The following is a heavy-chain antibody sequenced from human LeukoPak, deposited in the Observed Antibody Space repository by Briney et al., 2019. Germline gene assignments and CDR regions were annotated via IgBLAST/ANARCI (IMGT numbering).Heavy chain of an antibody. V-gene: IGHV3-7*01. D-gene: IGHD3-10*01. CDR2: IKQDGSEK. CDR3: ARVSQGFGESRGYYYYMDV. CDR1: GFTFSSYW. J-gene: IGHJ6*03. Sequence: PGGSLRLSCGASGFTFSSYWMTWVRQAPGKGLEWVANIKQDGSEKYYVDSVKGRFTISRDNAKNSLYLQMNSLRAEDTAVYYCARVSQGFGESRGYYYYMDVWGKGTTVTVSS.